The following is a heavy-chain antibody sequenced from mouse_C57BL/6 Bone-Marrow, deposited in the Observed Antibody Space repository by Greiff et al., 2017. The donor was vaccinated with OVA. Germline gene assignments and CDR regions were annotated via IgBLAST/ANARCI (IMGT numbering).Heavy chain of an antibody. J-gene: IGHJ2*01. CDR1: GYTFTSYW. Sequence: VQLQQPGAELVKPGASVKLSCKASGYTFTSYWMHWVKQRPGQGLEWIGMIHPNSGSTNYNDKFKRKATLTVDKSSSTAYMQLSSLTSEDSAVYYCARGRWFPDYWGQGTTLTVSS. CDR3: ARGRWFPDY. CDR2: IHPNSGST. V-gene: IGHV1-64*01. D-gene: IGHD2-3*01.